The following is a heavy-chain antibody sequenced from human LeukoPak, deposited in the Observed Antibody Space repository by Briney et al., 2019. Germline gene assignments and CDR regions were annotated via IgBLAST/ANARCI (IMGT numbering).Heavy chain of an antibody. Sequence: PGGSLRLSCAASGFTFSSYGMHWVRQAPGKGLEWVAVIWYDGSDKYYADSVKGRFTISRDNSKNTLYLQMNSLRVEDTAVYYCAREGGWDLRGYFDYWGQGTLVTVSS. CDR3: AREGGWDLRGYFDY. J-gene: IGHJ4*02. CDR2: IWYDGSDK. CDR1: GFTFSSYG. V-gene: IGHV3-33*01. D-gene: IGHD1-26*01.